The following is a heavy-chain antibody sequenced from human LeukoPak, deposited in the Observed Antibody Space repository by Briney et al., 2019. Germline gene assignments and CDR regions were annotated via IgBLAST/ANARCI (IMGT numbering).Heavy chain of an antibody. D-gene: IGHD3-3*01. CDR3: ARDQGSITIFGVVGSWFDP. CDR1: GYSISSGYY. V-gene: IGHV4-38-2*02. CDR2: IYHSGST. J-gene: IGHJ5*02. Sequence: SETLSLTCTVSGYSISSGYYWGWIRQPPGKGLEWIGSIYHSGSTYYNPSLKSRVTISVDTSKNQFSLKLSSVTAADTAVYYCARDQGSITIFGVVGSWFDPWGQGTLVTVSS.